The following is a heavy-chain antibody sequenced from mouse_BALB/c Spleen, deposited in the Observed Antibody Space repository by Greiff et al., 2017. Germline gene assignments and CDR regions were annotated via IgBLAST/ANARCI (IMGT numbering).Heavy chain of an antibody. CDR1: GYTFTSYW. V-gene: IGHV1-7*01. J-gene: IGHJ4*01. CDR2: INPSTGYT. CDR3: ARVTTGGVDY. D-gene: IGHD1-1*01. Sequence: QVQLQQSGAELAKPGASVKMSCKASGYTFTSYWMHWVKQRPGQGLEWIGYINPSTGYTEYNQKFKDKATLTADKSSSTAYMQLSSLTSEDSAVYYCARVTTGGVDYWGQGTSVTVSS.